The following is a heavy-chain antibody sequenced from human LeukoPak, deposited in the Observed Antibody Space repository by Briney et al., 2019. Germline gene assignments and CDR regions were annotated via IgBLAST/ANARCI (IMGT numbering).Heavy chain of an antibody. V-gene: IGHV3-21*01. D-gene: IGHD5-12*01. Sequence: GGSLRLSCAASGFTFSSYSMNWVRQAPGKGLEWVSPISSISSYIYYADSVKGRFTTSRDNAQNSLFLQMNSLRAEDTAVYYCARWYSGYDPKPLDYWGQGTLVTVSS. CDR3: ARWYSGYDPKPLDY. CDR1: GFTFSSYS. J-gene: IGHJ4*02. CDR2: ISSISSYI.